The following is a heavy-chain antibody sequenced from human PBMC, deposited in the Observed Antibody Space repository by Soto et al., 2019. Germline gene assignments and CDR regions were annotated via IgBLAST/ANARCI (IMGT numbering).Heavy chain of an antibody. J-gene: IGHJ4*02. V-gene: IGHV3-21*01. CDR3: ARDRGSGWYRFDY. CDR2: ISSSSSYI. Sequence: PGGSMRLSCAASGFTFSSYSMNWVRQAPGKGLEWVSSISSSSSYIYYADSVKGRFTISRDNAKNSLYLQMNSLRAEDTAVYYCARDRGSGWYRFDYGGQGTLVTVS. D-gene: IGHD6-19*01. CDR1: GFTFSSYS.